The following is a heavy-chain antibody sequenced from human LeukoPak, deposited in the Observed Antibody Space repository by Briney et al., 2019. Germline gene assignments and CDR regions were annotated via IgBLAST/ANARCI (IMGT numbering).Heavy chain of an antibody. Sequence: GGSLRLSCAASGFTVSSNYMSWVRQAPGKGLEWVSVIYSGGSTYYADSVKGRFTISRDNSKNTLHLQMNSLRAEDTAVYYCAKDDKPWVAAAGTGFDYWGQGTLVTVSS. D-gene: IGHD6-13*01. CDR2: IYSGGST. CDR3: AKDDKPWVAAAGTGFDY. CDR1: GFTVSSNY. V-gene: IGHV3-66*01. J-gene: IGHJ4*02.